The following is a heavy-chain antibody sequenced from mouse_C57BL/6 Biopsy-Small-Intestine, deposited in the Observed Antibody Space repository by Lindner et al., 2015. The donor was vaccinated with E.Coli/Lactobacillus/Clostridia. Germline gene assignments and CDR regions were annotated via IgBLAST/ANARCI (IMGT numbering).Heavy chain of an antibody. J-gene: IGHJ2*01. CDR2: IDPENGDT. V-gene: IGHV14-4*01. CDR1: GFNIKDDY. CDR3: TTGNWYFDY. D-gene: IGHD2-1*01. Sequence: VQLQESGAELVRPGASVKLSCTASGFNIKDDYMHWVKQRPEQGLEWIGWIDPENGDTEYASKFQGKATITADTSSNTAYLQLSSLTSEDTAVYYCTTGNWYFDYWGQGTTLTVSS.